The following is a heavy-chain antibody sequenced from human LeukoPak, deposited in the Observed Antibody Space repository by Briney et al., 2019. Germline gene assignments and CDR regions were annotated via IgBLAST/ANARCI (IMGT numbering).Heavy chain of an antibody. J-gene: IGHJ4*02. CDR3: ARAACTTTRCYEVGLDNYYFDF. D-gene: IGHD2-2*01. CDR2: ISYGGST. CDR1: GGSISSGDYY. Sequence: SETLSLTCSVSGGSISSGDYYWTWIRQHPGQGLEWVGFISYGGSTYYNPSLESRATMSIGTSKKQFSLTLSSVTAADTAVYYCARAACTTTRCYEVGLDNYYFDFWGQGTQVTVSS. V-gene: IGHV4-31*03.